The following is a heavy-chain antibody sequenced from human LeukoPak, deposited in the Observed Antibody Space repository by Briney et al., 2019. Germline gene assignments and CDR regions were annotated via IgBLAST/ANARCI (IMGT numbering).Heavy chain of an antibody. Sequence: SETLSLTCAVSGYSISSGYYWGWIRQPPGKGLEWIGSIYHSGSTYYNPSLKSRVTISVGTSKNQFSLKLSSVTAADTAVYYCARSPMYYDILTGYFDYWGQGTLVTVSS. J-gene: IGHJ4*02. D-gene: IGHD3-9*01. V-gene: IGHV4-38-2*01. CDR3: ARSPMYYDILTGYFDY. CDR1: GYSISSGYY. CDR2: IYHSGST.